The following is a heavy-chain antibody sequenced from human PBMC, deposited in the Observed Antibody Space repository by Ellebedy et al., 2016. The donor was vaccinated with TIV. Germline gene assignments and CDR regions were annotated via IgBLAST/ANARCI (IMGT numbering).Heavy chain of an antibody. CDR1: GFAFSSYA. D-gene: IGHD2/OR15-2a*01. CDR3: ARDSNWFFDL. V-gene: IGHV3-23*01. CDR2: ISGSGSLT. Sequence: GESLKISCVDSGFAFSSYAMTWVRQTPGKGLEWVSVISGSGSLTYYTDSVKGRFTISRDNSKNTLYLQMNSLRDEDTAGHYCARDSNWFFDLWGRGTLVTVSS. J-gene: IGHJ2*01.